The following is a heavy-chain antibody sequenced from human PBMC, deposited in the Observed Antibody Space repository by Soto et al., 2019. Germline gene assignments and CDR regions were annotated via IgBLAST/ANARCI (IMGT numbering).Heavy chain of an antibody. CDR2: INAGNGNT. D-gene: IGHD2-15*01. CDR1: GYTFTSYA. CDR3: VLGYCSGGSCSEFDY. V-gene: IGHV1-3*01. J-gene: IGHJ4*02. Sequence: ASVKVSCKASGYTFTSYAMHWVRQAPGQRLEWMGWINAGNGNTKYSQKFQGRVTITRDTSASTAYMELSSLRSEDTAVYYCVLGYCSGGSCSEFDYWGQGTLVTVSS.